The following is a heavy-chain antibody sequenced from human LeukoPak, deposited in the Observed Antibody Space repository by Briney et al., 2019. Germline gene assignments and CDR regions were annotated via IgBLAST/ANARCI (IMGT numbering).Heavy chain of an antibody. J-gene: IGHJ3*02. CDR2: IYYSGST. CDR1: GGSISSYY. CDR3: ARDNPNYDSSGYYPRDAFDI. Sequence: PSETLPLTCTVSGGSISSYYWSWIRQPPGKGLEWIGYIYYSGSTNYNPSLKSRVAISVDTSKNQFSLKLSSVTAADTAVYYCARDNPNYDSSGYYPRDAFDIWGQGTMVTVSS. D-gene: IGHD3-22*01. V-gene: IGHV4-59*01.